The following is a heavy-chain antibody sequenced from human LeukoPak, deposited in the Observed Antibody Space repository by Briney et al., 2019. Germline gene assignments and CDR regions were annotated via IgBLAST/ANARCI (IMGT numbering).Heavy chain of an antibody. V-gene: IGHV4-59*01. Sequence: PSETPSLTCTVSGGSISSYYWSWIRQPPGRGLEWIGYIYYSGSTNYNPSLKSRVTISVDTSKNQFSLKLSSVTAADTAVYYCARGAARYYYYYMDVWGKGTTVTVSS. CDR1: GGSISSYY. J-gene: IGHJ6*03. CDR3: ARGAARYYYYYMDV. CDR2: IYYSGST.